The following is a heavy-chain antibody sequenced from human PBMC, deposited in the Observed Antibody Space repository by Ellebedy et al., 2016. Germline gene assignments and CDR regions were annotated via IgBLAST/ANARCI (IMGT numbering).Heavy chain of an antibody. CDR2: VVGSGERT. CDR1: GFTFSSHA. V-gene: IGHV3-23*01. CDR3: ANVGGSGTYYNGY. D-gene: IGHD3-10*01. Sequence: GGSLRLSCEASGFTFSSHAMSWVRQAPGKGPEWVAAVVGSGERTFYADSVKGRFTISRDNSKNRLFLQMSGLEVEDTATYYCANVGGSGTYYNGYWGQGTLVTVSS. J-gene: IGHJ4*02.